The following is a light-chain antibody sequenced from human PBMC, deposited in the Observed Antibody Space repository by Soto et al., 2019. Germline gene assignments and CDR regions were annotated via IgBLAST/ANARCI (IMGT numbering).Light chain of an antibody. CDR1: QSVSSSY. J-gene: IGKJ2*01. CDR3: LQYGSSPGST. Sequence: EIVLTQSPGTLSLSPGERATLSCRASQSVSSSYIAWYQQKPGQAPRLLIYGASSRATGIPDRFSGSGSGTHFPLTISRREPEDFAVYYCLQYGSSPGSTFGQGTKLEIK. CDR2: GAS. V-gene: IGKV3-20*01.